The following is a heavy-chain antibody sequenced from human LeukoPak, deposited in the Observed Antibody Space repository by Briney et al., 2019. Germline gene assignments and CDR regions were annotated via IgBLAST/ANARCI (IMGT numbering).Heavy chain of an antibody. CDR3: ARELKETNPNGAHDAFDI. CDR2: IIPIFGTA. J-gene: IGHJ3*02. V-gene: IGHV1-69*05. D-gene: IGHD1-1*01. Sequence: VASVKVSCKASGYTFTSYGIGWVRQAPGQGLEWMGGIIPIFGTANYAQKFQGRVTITTDESTSTAYMELSSLRSEDTAVYYCARELKETNPNGAHDAFDIWGQGTMVTVSS. CDR1: GYTFTSYG.